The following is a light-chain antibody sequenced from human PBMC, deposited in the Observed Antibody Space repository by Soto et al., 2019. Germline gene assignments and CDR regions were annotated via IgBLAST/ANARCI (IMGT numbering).Light chain of an antibody. V-gene: IGKV3-20*01. CDR1: QSVTSSY. CDR3: QQYSSSPQT. Sequence: EIVLTQSPGTLSLSPGERATLSCTASQSVTSSYLAWYQQKPGQAPRLLIYGASSRATGIPDRFSGSGSGTDFTLTISRLEPEDFAVYYCQQYSSSPQTFGQGTKLQIK. J-gene: IGKJ2*01. CDR2: GAS.